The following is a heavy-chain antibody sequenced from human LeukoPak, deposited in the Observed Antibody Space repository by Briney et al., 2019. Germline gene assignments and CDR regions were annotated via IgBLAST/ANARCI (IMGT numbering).Heavy chain of an antibody. Sequence: PGGSLRLSCAAPGFTFSNYAMNWVRQAPGKGLEWVSAIVGSGGTTYYADSVKGRFTISRDNSKNTLYLQMNSLRAEDTALYYCAKAPYSTSWFYFDSWGQGTLVTVSS. CDR3: AKAPYSTSWFYFDS. CDR2: IVGSGGTT. D-gene: IGHD6-13*01. CDR1: GFTFSNYA. J-gene: IGHJ4*02. V-gene: IGHV3-23*01.